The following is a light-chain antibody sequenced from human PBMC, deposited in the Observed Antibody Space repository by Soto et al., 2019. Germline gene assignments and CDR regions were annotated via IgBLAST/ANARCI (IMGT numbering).Light chain of an antibody. CDR2: GAS. Sequence: EIVLTQSPGTLSXSPGERATLSXRXXXSVXXXXSAWYQQKPGQAPRLLIYGASSRATGIPDRFSGSWSGTDFTLTISRLEPEDFAVYYCQQYGSSYTFGQGTKLEIK. J-gene: IGKJ2*01. CDR3: QQYGSSYT. V-gene: IGKV3-20*01. CDR1: XSVXXXX.